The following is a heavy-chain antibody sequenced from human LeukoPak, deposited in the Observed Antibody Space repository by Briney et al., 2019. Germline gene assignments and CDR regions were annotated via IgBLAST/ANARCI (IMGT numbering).Heavy chain of an antibody. D-gene: IGHD6-19*01. V-gene: IGHV4-30-2*01. J-gene: IGHJ1*01. CDR1: GGSISSGGYY. Sequence: PSQTLSLTCTVSGGSISSGGYYWSWIRQPPGKGLEWIGYIYHSGSTYYNPSLKSRVTISVDTSKNQFSLKLSSVTAADTAVYYCARGSQPTLYIAVAEYFQHWGQGTLVTVSS. CDR2: IYHSGST. CDR3: ARGSQPTLYIAVAEYFQH.